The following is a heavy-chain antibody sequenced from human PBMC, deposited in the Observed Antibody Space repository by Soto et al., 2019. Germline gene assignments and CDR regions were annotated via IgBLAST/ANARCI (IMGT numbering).Heavy chain of an antibody. CDR2: IDPSDSYT. D-gene: IGHD6-19*01. Sequence: GESLEISFKGSGYIFTSYWISWVRQMPGKCLEWMGRIDPSDSYTNYSPSFQGHVTISADKSISTAYLQWSSLKASDTAMYYCARHDRSGWYGVGLNWFDPWGQGTLVTVSS. CDR1: GYIFTSYW. CDR3: ARHDRSGWYGVGLNWFDP. J-gene: IGHJ5*02. V-gene: IGHV5-10-1*01.